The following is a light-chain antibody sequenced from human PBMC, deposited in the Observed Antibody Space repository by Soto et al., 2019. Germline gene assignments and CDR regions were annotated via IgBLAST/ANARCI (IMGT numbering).Light chain of an antibody. Sequence: EIVLTQSPATLSLSPGERATLSCRASQSVRSYLAWYQQKPGQAPRLLIYDASNRATDIPARFSGSESGTDFTLTISSLDPEDSAVYYCHQRSKWPLTFGGGTKVEIK. V-gene: IGKV3-11*01. J-gene: IGKJ4*01. CDR1: QSVRSY. CDR2: DAS. CDR3: HQRSKWPLT.